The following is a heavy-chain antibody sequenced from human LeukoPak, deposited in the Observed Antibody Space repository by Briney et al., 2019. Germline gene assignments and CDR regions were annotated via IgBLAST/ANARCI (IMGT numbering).Heavy chain of an antibody. V-gene: IGHV4-34*01. D-gene: IGHD2-15*01. J-gene: IGHJ6*03. CDR1: GGSFSGYY. CDR3: ARTTEGYCRGRSCYSYYYYMDV. Sequence: SETLSLTCAVYGGSFSGYYWSWIRQPPGKGLEWNGVINHSGSTNYNPSLKSRVTISVDTSKNQFSLKLSSVTAADTAVYYCARTTEGYCRGRSCYSYYYYMDVWGKGTTVTVSS. CDR2: INHSGST.